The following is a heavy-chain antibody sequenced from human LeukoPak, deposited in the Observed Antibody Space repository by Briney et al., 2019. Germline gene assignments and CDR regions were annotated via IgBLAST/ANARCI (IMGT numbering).Heavy chain of an antibody. CDR1: GDSISSGSYY. J-gene: IGHJ3*02. CDR2: FYISGGT. Sequence: SETLSLTCTVSGDSISSGSYYWNWIRQPAGKGLEWIGRFYISGGTNYNPSLKSRVTISVDKSKNQFSLKLTSVTAADTAVYYCASLGGFAIWGQGTVVTVSS. CDR3: ASLGGFAI. V-gene: IGHV4-61*02.